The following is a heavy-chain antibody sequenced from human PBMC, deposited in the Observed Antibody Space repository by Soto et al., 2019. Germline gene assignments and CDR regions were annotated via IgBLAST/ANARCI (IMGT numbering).Heavy chain of an antibody. V-gene: IGHV3-73*01. D-gene: IGHD2-15*01. Sequence: EVQLVESGGGLVQPGGSLKLSCAASGFTFSGSAMHWVRQASGKGLEWVGRIRSKANSYATAYAASVKGRFTISRDDSKKTAYLQMNSPNNEDTVVYYCTSRRYCSGGSCFEAWGQGPLVTVAS. CDR3: TSRRYCSGGSCFEA. CDR2: IRSKANSYAT. J-gene: IGHJ5*02. CDR1: GFTFSGSA.